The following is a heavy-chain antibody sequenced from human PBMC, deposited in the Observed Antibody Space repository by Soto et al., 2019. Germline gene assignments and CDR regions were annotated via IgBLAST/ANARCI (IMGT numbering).Heavy chain of an antibody. D-gene: IGHD3-16*01. CDR3: ALTPRGVHREVDY. V-gene: IGHV4-34*01. Sequence: KPSETLSLTCAVYGGSFSGYYWSWMRQPPGKGLEWIGEINHSGSTNYNPSLKSRVTISVDTSKNQFSLKLSSVTAADTAVYYCALTPRGVHREVDYWGQGTLVTVSS. CDR2: INHSGST. CDR1: GGSFSGYY. J-gene: IGHJ4*02.